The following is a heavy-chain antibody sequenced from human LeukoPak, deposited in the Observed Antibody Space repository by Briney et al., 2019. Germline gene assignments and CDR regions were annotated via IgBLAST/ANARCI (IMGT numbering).Heavy chain of an antibody. CDR2: IYYSGST. Sequence: SETLSLTCTVSGGSISSSSYYWGWIRQPPGKGLEWMGSIYYSGSTYCNPSLKSRVTISVDTSKNQFSLKLTSVTAADTAVYYCARGVWIYSYWGQGTLVTVSS. J-gene: IGHJ4*02. D-gene: IGHD5-12*01. CDR1: GGSISSSSYY. CDR3: ARGVWIYSY. V-gene: IGHV4-39*01.